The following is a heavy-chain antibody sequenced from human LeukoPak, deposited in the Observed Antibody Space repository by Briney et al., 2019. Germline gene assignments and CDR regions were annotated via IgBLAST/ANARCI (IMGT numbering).Heavy chain of an antibody. CDR1: GFTLSSYA. CDR3: AKDLSFRQQPDAFDI. D-gene: IGHD6-13*01. J-gene: IGHJ3*02. CDR2: ISDSGNT. V-gene: IGHV3-23*01. Sequence: GGSLRLSCAASGFTLSSYAMSWVRQAPGKGLEWVSAISDSGNTYHADSVKGRFTISRDNSKNTLYLQMNSLRAEDTAVYYCAKDLSFRQQPDAFDIWGQGTMVTVSS.